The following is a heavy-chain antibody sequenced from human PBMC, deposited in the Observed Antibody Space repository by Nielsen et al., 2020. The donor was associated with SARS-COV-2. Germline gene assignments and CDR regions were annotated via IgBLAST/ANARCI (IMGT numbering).Heavy chain of an antibody. CDR1: GYSFTSYW. V-gene: IGHV5-51*01. D-gene: IGHD6-19*01. Sequence: GGSLRLSCKGSGYSFTSYWIGWVRQMPGKGLEWMGIIYPGDSDTRYSPSFQGQVTISADKSISTAYLQWSSLKASDTAMYYCARPGYSSGWRGGLDYWGQGTLVTVSS. CDR2: IYPGDSDT. CDR3: ARPGYSSGWRGGLDY. J-gene: IGHJ4*02.